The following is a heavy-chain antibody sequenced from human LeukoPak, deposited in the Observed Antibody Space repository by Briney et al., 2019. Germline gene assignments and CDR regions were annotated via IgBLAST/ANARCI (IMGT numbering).Heavy chain of an antibody. V-gene: IGHV4-39*01. J-gene: IGHJ4*02. CDR3: ARLNRGAPIDY. CDR1: GGSISSSSYY. CDR2: ISYSGST. Sequence: SETLSLTCTVSGGSISSSSYYWGWIRQPPGKGLEWIGSISYSGSTYYNPSLWSRVTISVDTSKNQFSLRLSSVTAADTAVYYCARLNRGAPIDYWGQGTLVTVSS. D-gene: IGHD1-26*01.